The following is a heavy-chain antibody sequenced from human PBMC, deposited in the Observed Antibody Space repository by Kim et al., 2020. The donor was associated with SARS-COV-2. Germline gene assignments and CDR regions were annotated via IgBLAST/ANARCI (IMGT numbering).Heavy chain of an antibody. CDR2: IYYSGST. CDR3: AYAPRAQLFGVFIAFDY. V-gene: IGHV4-59*13. CDR1: GGSISRYY. D-gene: IGHD3-3*01. Sequence: SETLSLTCAVSGGSISRYYWSWIRQPPGKGLEWIWYIYYSGSTNYNPSLKSRLTNTVDTHTNQFLLTQSSVTAADAAVYYCAYAPRAQLFGVFIAFDY. J-gene: IGHJ6*01.